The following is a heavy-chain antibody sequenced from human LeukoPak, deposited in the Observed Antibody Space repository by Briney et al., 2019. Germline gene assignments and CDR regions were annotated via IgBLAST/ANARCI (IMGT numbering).Heavy chain of an antibody. Sequence: GGSLRLSCAASGFTFSSYGMHWVRQAPGKGLEWVAAISYDGSNKYYADSVKGRFTISRDNSKNTLYLQMNSLRAEDTAVYYCARVELGIAVAGSADYWGQGTLVTVSS. CDR2: ISYDGSNK. CDR3: ARVELGIAVAGSADY. D-gene: IGHD6-19*01. CDR1: GFTFSSYG. J-gene: IGHJ4*02. V-gene: IGHV3-30*03.